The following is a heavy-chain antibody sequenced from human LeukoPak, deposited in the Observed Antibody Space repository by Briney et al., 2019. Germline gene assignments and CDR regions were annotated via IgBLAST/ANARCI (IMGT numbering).Heavy chain of an antibody. CDR2: ISAYNGNT. V-gene: IGHV1-18*01. Sequence: ASVKVSCKASGYTFTSYGISWVRQAPGQGLGWMGWISAYNGNTNYAQKLQGRVTMTTDTSTSTAYMELRSLRSDDTAVYYCAREQGYDILTGYPTPYFDYWGQGTLVTVSS. CDR1: GYTFTSYG. D-gene: IGHD3-9*01. J-gene: IGHJ4*02. CDR3: AREQGYDILTGYPTPYFDY.